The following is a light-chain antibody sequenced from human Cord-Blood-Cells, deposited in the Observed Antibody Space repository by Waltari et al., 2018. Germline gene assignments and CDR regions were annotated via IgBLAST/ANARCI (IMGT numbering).Light chain of an antibody. CDR2: GAS. J-gene: IGKJ3*01. CDR3: QQYNNWPPEIA. CDR1: RSVSSY. Sequence: EKVMTKSPATLSVSPGERATLSYRASRSVSSYSAWYQQKPGQPPRLLIYGASTRATGIPARFSGSGSGTEFTLTIISLQSEDFAVYYCQQYNNWPPEIAFGPGTKVDIK. V-gene: IGKV3-15*01.